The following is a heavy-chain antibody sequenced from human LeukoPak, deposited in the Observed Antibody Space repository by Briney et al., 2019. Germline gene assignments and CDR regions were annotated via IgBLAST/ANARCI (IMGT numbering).Heavy chain of an antibody. V-gene: IGHV3-7*03. D-gene: IGHD2-15*01. CDR3: AKGLPDIVVVVAADNWFDP. J-gene: IGHJ5*02. CDR1: GFTFSSYW. Sequence: GGSLRLSCAASGFTFSSYWMSWVRQAPGKGLEWVANINQDGSEKDYLDSVKGRFTISRDNSKNTLYLQMNSLRAEDTAVYYCAKGLPDIVVVVAADNWFDPWGQGTLVTVSS. CDR2: INQDGSEK.